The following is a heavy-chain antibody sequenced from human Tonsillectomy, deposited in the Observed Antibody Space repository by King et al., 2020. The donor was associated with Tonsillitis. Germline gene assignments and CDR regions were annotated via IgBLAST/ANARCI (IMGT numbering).Heavy chain of an antibody. CDR1: GYTFTSYY. V-gene: IGHV1-46*01. D-gene: IGHD6-19*01. Sequence: VQLVESGAEVKKPGASVKVSCKASGYTFTSYYMHWVRQAPGQGLEWMGIINPSGGSTSYAQKFQGRVTMTRDTSTSTVYMELSSLRSEDTAVYYCASCVAGTYWYFGLWGRGTLVTVSS. CDR3: ASCVAGTYWYFGL. CDR2: INPSGGST. J-gene: IGHJ2*01.